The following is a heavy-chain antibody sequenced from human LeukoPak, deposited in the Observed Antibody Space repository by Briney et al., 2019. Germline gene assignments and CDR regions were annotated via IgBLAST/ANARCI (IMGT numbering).Heavy chain of an antibody. Sequence: ASVKVSCKASGGTFSSYAISWVRQAPGLGLEWMGGIIPIFGTANYAQKFQGRVTITTDESTSTAYMELSSLRSEDTAVYYCASSLRDYYDSSGYYYVFDYWGQGTLVTVSS. J-gene: IGHJ4*02. CDR3: ASSLRDYYDSSGYYYVFDY. CDR2: IIPIFGTA. V-gene: IGHV1-69*05. CDR1: GGTFSSYA. D-gene: IGHD3-22*01.